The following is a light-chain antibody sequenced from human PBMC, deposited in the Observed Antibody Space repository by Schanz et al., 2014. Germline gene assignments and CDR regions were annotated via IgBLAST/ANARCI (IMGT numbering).Light chain of an antibody. V-gene: IGLV2-14*03. CDR2: DVA. CDR3: CSFVGSWV. CDR1: SNDVGTYNF. Sequence: QSALTQPASVSGSPGQSITLSCTGTSNDVGTYNFVSWYQHHPGRAPKLILYDVASRPSGISNRFSGSKSGNTASLTISGLQTDDEADYYCCSFVGSWVFGGGTKLTVL. J-gene: IGLJ3*02.